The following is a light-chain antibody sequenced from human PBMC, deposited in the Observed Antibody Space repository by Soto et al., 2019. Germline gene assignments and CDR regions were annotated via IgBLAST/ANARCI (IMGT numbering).Light chain of an antibody. CDR2: GAS. J-gene: IGKJ1*01. CDR1: QSVSSSY. CDR3: QQYGSSPLT. Sequence: EIVLTQSPGTLSLSPGERATLSCRASQSVSSSYLAWYQQKXGQAPRLLIYGASSRATGIPDRFSXSGSGTDFTLTISRLEPEDFAVYYCQQYGSSPLTFGQGTKVEIK. V-gene: IGKV3-20*01.